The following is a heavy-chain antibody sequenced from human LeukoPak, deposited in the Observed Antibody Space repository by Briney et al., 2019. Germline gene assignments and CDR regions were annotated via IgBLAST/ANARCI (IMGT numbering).Heavy chain of an antibody. D-gene: IGHD4-11*01. CDR2: ISSSSSYI. J-gene: IGHJ5*02. CDR1: GFTFSSYS. CDR3: ASHLTMTTET. V-gene: IGHV3-21*01. Sequence: GGSLRLSCAASGFTFSSYSMNWVRQAPGKGLEWVSSISSSSSYIYYADSVKGRFTISRDNAKNSLYLQMNSLRAEDTAVYCCASHLTMTTETWGQGTLVTVSS.